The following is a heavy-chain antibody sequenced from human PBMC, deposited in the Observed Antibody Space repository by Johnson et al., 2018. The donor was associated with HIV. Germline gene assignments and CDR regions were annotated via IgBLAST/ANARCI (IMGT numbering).Heavy chain of an antibody. CDR2: ISYDGSNK. D-gene: IGHD2-21*01. J-gene: IGHJ3*02. V-gene: IGHV3-30*04. CDR3: ARSTYCGGDCYSVAFDI. Sequence: QVQLVESGGGLVQPGGSLRLSCAASGFTFSSYTMHWVRQAPGKGLEWVAVISYDGSNKYYAYSVKGRFTISRDNAKNSLYLQMNSLRAEDTAVYYCARSTYCGGDCYSVAFDIWGQGTMVTVSS. CDR1: GFTFSSYT.